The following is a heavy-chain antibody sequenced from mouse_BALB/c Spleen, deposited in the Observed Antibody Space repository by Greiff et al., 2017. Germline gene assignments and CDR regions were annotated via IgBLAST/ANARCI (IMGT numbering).Heavy chain of an antibody. J-gene: IGHJ2*01. CDR2: IDPSDSYT. CDR3: TREGDPNFDY. V-gene: IGHV1-59*01. CDR1: GYTFTSYW. Sequence: QVQLQQSGAELAKPGASVKMSCKASGYTFTSYWMHWVKQRPGQGLEWIGVIDPSDSYTSYNQKFKGKATLTVDTSSSTAYMQLSSLTSEDSAVYYCTREGDPNFDYWGQGTTLTVSS.